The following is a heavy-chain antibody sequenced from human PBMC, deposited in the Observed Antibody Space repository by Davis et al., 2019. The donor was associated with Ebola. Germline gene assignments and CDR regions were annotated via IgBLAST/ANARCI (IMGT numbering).Heavy chain of an antibody. V-gene: IGHV4-4*01. D-gene: IGHD6-13*01. CDR1: GGSISSSNW. Sequence: MPGGSLRLSCAVSGGSISSSNWWSWVRQPPGKGLEWIGEIYHSGSTNYNPSLKSRVTISVDKSKNQFSLKLSSVTAADTAVYSCAGIAATGSYWGQGALVTVSS. CDR3: AGIAATGSY. J-gene: IGHJ4*02. CDR2: IYHSGST.